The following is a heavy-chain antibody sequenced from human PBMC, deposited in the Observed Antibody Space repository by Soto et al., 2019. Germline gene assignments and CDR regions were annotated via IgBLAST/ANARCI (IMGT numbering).Heavy chain of an antibody. J-gene: IGHJ6*02. Sequence: QAQLVESGGGVVQPGRSLRLSCKASGYRFSNYDVHWVRQAPGQGLEWVALIADDARRTFYPDSVKGRFRISRDNFKNTVYLEMNSLIAEDTAVYYCAKDRRGAGDGTHYYNGMDVWGQGTTVTVSS. CDR3: AKDRRGAGDGTHYYNGMDV. CDR1: GYRFSNYD. CDR2: IADDARRT. V-gene: IGHV3-30*18. D-gene: IGHD4-17*01.